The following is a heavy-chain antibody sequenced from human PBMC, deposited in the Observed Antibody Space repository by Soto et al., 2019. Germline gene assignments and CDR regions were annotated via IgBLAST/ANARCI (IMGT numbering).Heavy chain of an antibody. CDR3: AAQLEMATMHY. CDR2: IIPILGTA. J-gene: IGHJ4*02. V-gene: IGHV1-69*11. D-gene: IGHD5-12*01. Sequence: QVQLVQSGAEVKKPGSSVKVSCKASGGTFSSYAISWVRQAPGQGLEWMGGIIPILGTANYAQKFEGRVTITADESTSKAYMELGSLRSEDTAVYYCAAQLEMATMHYWGQGTLVTVSS. CDR1: GGTFSSYA.